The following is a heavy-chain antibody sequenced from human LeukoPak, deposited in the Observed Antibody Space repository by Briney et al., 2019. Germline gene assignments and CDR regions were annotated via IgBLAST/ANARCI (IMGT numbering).Heavy chain of an antibody. Sequence: PGGSLRLSCAASGFTFSSYSMNWVRQAPGKGLEWVSSISSSSSYIYYADSVKGRFTISRDNAKNSLYLQMNSLRAEDTAVYYCARSGDPVDTYYYAPGGGWYFDYWGRGTLVTVSS. CDR1: GFTFSSYS. J-gene: IGHJ4*02. CDR2: ISSSSSYI. D-gene: IGHD3-10*01. V-gene: IGHV3-21*01. CDR3: ARSGDPVDTYYYAPGGGWYFDY.